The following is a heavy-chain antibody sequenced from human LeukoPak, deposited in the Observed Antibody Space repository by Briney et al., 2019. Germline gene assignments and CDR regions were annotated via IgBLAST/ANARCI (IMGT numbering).Heavy chain of an antibody. Sequence: QPGGSLRLSCSASGLAFSNYGVSWVRQPPGQGLEWVSSIIEEGDTTYYADAVRGRFTISRDNSKSIVYLQMSSLRVEDTAIYYCARLSEPSGGQGTLVTVSS. CDR1: GLAFSNYG. CDR2: IIEEGDTT. J-gene: IGHJ1*01. D-gene: IGHD1-14*01. V-gene: IGHV3-23*01. CDR3: ARLSEPS.